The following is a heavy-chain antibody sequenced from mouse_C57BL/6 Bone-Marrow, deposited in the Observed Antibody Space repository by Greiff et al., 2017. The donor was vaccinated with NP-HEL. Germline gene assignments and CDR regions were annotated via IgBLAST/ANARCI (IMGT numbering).Heavy chain of an antibody. J-gene: IGHJ4*01. CDR1: GYTFTDYE. V-gene: IGHV1-15*01. D-gene: IGHD1-1*01. CDR3: TRGPYGTPYYYAMDY. Sequence: QVQLKQSGAELVRPGASVTLSCKASGYTFTDYEMHWVKQTPVHGLEWIGAIDPETGGTAYNQKFKGKAILTADKSSSTAYMALRSLTSEDSAVYYCTRGPYGTPYYYAMDYWGQGTSVTVSS. CDR2: IDPETGGT.